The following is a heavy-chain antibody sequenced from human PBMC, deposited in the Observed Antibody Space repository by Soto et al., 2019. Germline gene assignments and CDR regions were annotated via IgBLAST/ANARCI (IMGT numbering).Heavy chain of an antibody. J-gene: IGHJ5*02. CDR1: GFTFSSYG. D-gene: IGHD6-13*01. Sequence: QVQLVESGGGVVQPGRSLRLSCAASGFTFSSYGMHWVRQAPGKGLEWVAVIWYDGSNKYYADSVKGRFTISRDNSKNTLYQQMNSLRAEDTAVYYCARDRSHYSSSWINWFDPWGQGTLVTVSS. V-gene: IGHV3-33*01. CDR2: IWYDGSNK. CDR3: ARDRSHYSSSWINWFDP.